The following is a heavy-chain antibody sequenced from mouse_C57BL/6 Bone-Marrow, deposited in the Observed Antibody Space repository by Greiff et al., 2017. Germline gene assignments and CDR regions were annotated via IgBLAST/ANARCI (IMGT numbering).Heavy chain of an antibody. J-gene: IGHJ2*01. Sequence: VQLQQSGAELARPGASVKLSCKASGYTFTSYGISWVKQRTGQGLEWIGEIYPRSGNTYYNEKFKGKATLTADKSSSTAYMELRSLTSEASAVYFCARKVDYWGQCTTLTVSS. D-gene: IGHD1-3*01. V-gene: IGHV1-81*01. CDR3: ARKVDY. CDR2: IYPRSGNT. CDR1: GYTFTSYG.